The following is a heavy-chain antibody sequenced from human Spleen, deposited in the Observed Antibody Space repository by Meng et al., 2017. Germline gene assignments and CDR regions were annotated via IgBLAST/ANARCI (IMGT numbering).Heavy chain of an antibody. Sequence: SETLSLTCTVSGVSIMSYYWSWIRQPPGKGLEWIGYTFNGGNTNSNPSLKSRVTISVNTSKNQFSLKLSSATAADTAVYYCARHPFYYDSSGYYFDYWGQGTLVTVSS. CDR2: TFNGGNT. CDR1: GVSIMSYY. D-gene: IGHD3-22*01. CDR3: ARHPFYYDSSGYYFDY. V-gene: IGHV4-59*08. J-gene: IGHJ4*02.